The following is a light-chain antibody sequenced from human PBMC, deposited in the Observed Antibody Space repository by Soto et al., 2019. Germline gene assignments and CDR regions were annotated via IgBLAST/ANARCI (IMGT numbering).Light chain of an antibody. CDR1: QSIISW. Sequence: DIQMTQSPSTLSSSVGARVTINCRANQSIISWWACYKQKPGKAPKLLIYKAARLESGLPSRFSGRGSGPQVTLIIGCLQPGGFATYYCHHYKRSPWTFGQGTKVGIK. J-gene: IGKJ1*01. CDR2: KAA. V-gene: IGKV1-5*03. CDR3: HHYKRSPWT.